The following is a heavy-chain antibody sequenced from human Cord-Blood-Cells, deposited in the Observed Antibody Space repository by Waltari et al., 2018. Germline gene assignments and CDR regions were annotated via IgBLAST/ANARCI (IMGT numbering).Heavy chain of an antibody. CDR3: AREGGCSSTSCYFDY. V-gene: IGHV1-69*09. CDR1: GGTFSSYA. J-gene: IGHJ4*02. CDR2: IIPNLGIA. Sequence: QVQLVQSGAEVKKPGSSVKVSCKASGGTFSSYAISWVRQAPGQGLEWMGRIIPNLGIANYAQKFQGRVTITADKSTSTAYMELSSLRSEDTAVYYCAREGGCSSTSCYFDYWGQGTLVTVSS. D-gene: IGHD2-2*01.